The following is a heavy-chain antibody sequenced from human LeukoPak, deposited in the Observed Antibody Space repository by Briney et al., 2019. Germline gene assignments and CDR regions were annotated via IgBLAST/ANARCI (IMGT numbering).Heavy chain of an antibody. CDR3: ATTGQQLVDGDWFDP. Sequence: ASVKVSCKASGYTFTDYYMHWVRQAPGQGLEWMGWINPNSGDTNYAQKFLGRVTMTRDTSITTAYMELSSLRSDDTAVYYCATTGQQLVDGDWFDPWGQGTLVTVSS. D-gene: IGHD6-13*01. CDR2: INPNSGDT. CDR1: GYTFTDYY. V-gene: IGHV1-2*02. J-gene: IGHJ5*02.